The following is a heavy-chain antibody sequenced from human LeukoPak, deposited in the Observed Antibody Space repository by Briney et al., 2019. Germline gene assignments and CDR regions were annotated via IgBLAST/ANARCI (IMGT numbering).Heavy chain of an antibody. D-gene: IGHD6-13*01. CDR1: GFTFSSYS. CDR2: ISSSSSTI. CDR3: AREGQAAPPVDNWFDP. V-gene: IGHV3-48*01. Sequence: GGSLRLSCAASGFTFSSYSMNWVRQAPGKGLEWVSYISSSSSTIYYADSVKGRFTISRDNAKNSLYLRMNSLRAEDTAVYYCAREGQAAPPVDNWFDPWGQGTLVTVSS. J-gene: IGHJ5*02.